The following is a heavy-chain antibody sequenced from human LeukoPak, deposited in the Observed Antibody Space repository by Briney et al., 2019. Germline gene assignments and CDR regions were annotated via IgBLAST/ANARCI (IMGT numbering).Heavy chain of an antibody. CDR1: GYTFTGYY. D-gene: IGHD4-17*01. Sequence: PSVKVSCKASGYTFTGYYMHWVRQAPGQGLEWMGWINPNSGGTYYAQKFQGRVTMTRDTSISTAYMELSRLRSDDTAVYYCAIGRLRTSYGDYGYWGQGTLVTVSS. CDR2: INPNSGGT. J-gene: IGHJ4*02. V-gene: IGHV1-2*02. CDR3: AIGRLRTSYGDYGY.